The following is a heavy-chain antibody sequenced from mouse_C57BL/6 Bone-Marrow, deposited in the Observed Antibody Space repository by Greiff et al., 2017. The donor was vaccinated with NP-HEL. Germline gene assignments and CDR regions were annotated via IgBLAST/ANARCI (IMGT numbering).Heavy chain of an antibody. CDR1: GFTFSDYG. Sequence: EVKLQESGGGLVKPGGSLKLSCAASGFTFSDYGMHWVRQAPEKGLEWVAYISRGSSTIYYADTVKGRFTISRDNAKNTLFLQMNSLRSEDTAMFYCARSEGAMDYWGQGTTVTVSS. CDR3: ARSEGAMDY. V-gene: IGHV5-17*01. CDR2: ISRGSSTI. J-gene: IGHJ4*01.